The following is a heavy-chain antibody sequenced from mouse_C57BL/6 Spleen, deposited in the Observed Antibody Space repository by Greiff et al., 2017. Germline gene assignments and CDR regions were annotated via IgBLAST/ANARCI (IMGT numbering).Heavy chain of an antibody. CDR1: GYTFTSYW. Sequence: QVQLQQPGAELVKPGASVKLSCKASGYTFTSYWMHWVKQRPGQGLEWIGMIHPNSGGTNYNEKFKGKATLTVDKSSSTAYMQLSSLTSEDSAVYYCAREGYGTSYYWYFDVWGTGTTVTVSS. V-gene: IGHV1-64*01. J-gene: IGHJ1*03. CDR3: AREGYGTSYYWYFDV. CDR2: IHPNSGGT. D-gene: IGHD1-1*01.